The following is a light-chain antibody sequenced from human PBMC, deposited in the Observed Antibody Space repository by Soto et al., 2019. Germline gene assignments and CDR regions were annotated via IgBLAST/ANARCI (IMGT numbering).Light chain of an antibody. CDR1: SSNIENNA. J-gene: IGLJ3*02. CDR2: YDD. CDR3: SAWADSLHGVV. Sequence: QSVLTQPPSVSAAPRQRVTISCSGSSSNIENNAVNWYQQLPGKAPKLLIYYDDLLSSGVSDRFSGSKSGTSASLAISGLEAEDEGDYYCSAWADSLHGVVFGGGTKVTVL. V-gene: IGLV1-36*01.